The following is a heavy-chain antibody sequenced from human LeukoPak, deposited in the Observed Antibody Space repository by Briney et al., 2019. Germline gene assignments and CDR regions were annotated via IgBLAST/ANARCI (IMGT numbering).Heavy chain of an antibody. CDR1: GFTFSNYG. Sequence: PGGSLRLSCAASGFTFSNYGMHWVRQAPGKGLEWVAFIRYDGSNKYYADSVKGRFTISRDNSKNTLYLQMNSLRAEDTAVYYCAKDTSSGWPNWFDPWGQGTLVTVSS. D-gene: IGHD6-19*01. CDR3: AKDTSSGWPNWFDP. V-gene: IGHV3-30*02. CDR2: IRYDGSNK. J-gene: IGHJ5*02.